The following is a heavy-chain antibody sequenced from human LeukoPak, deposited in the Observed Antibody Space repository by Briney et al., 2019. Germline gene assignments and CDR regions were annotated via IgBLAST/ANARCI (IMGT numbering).Heavy chain of an antibody. CDR2: ISSSGSTI. J-gene: IGHJ5*02. CDR1: GFTFSTYS. D-gene: IGHD3-10*01. Sequence: QPGGSLRVSCAASGFTFSTYSMNWVRQAPGKGLEWVSYISSSGSTINYADSVKGRFTISRDNTKNTLYLHMNSLRAEDTAMYYCVNLHYPSESWGQGTLVTVSS. V-gene: IGHV3-48*04. CDR3: VNLHYPSES.